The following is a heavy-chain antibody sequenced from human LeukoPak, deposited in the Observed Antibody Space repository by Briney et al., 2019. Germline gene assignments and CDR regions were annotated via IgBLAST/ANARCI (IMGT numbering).Heavy chain of an antibody. Sequence: PGGSLRLSCAASGFTFSNYWMSWVRQAPGKGLEWVANIKQDGSEKYYVDSVKGRFTISRDNSKNSLYLQMKSLRAEDTALYYCARRGYHDYSGFDYWGQGTLVTVSS. CDR1: GFTFSNYW. D-gene: IGHD1-26*01. CDR2: IKQDGSEK. J-gene: IGHJ4*02. CDR3: ARRGYHDYSGFDY. V-gene: IGHV3-7*01.